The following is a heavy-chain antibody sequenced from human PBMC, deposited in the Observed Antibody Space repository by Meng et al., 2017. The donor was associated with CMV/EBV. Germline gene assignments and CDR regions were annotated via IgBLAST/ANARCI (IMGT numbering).Heavy chain of an antibody. J-gene: IGHJ4*02. Sequence: GESLKISCTAPGVTFSSYWMSWVRQAPGRGLEWVANIERDGNEMYYADSVKGRFTISRDNAKTSVYLQMNSLRPEDTAIYYCAREEGDFWSQGAQVTVSS. V-gene: IGHV3-7*01. CDR3: AREEGDF. CDR1: GVTFSSYW. D-gene: IGHD3-3*01. CDR2: IERDGNEM.